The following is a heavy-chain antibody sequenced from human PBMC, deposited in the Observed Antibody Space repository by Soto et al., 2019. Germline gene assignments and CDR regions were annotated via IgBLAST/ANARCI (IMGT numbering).Heavy chain of an antibody. CDR3: TKDRGTDGLYPFDF. V-gene: IGHV3-23*01. J-gene: IGHJ4*02. Sequence: VQLLESGGGLVQPGGSLRLSCAASGFSFRIYAMNWVRQAPGGGLEWVSVITGDERMTDYADSVKGRFTISRANSMNMLYLQMRSLRAEDTAIYDCTKDRGTDGLYPFDFWGQGTLVTVSS. CDR2: ITGDERMT. D-gene: IGHD2-8*01. CDR1: GFSFRIYA.